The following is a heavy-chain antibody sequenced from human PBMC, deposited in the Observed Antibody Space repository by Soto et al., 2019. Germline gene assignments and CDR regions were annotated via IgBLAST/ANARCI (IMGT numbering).Heavy chain of an antibody. CDR2: MNPNSGNT. CDR3: VRMASSGTLNWFDP. CDR1: ESTFMNCD. J-gene: IGHJ5*02. V-gene: IGHV1-8*01. Sequence: ASVKVSCKASESTFMNCDISWVRQATGQGLEWMGWMNPNSGNTGYALKFQGRVSMTRNTSIYTVYLELSSLASDDTAVYYCVRMASSGTLNWFDPWGQGTLVTVSS. D-gene: IGHD1-1*01.